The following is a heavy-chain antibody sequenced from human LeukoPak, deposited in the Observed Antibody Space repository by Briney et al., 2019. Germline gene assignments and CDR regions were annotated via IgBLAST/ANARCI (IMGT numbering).Heavy chain of an antibody. V-gene: IGHV3-23*01. CDR3: AKVPAVAGLWDFDY. J-gene: IGHJ4*02. CDR2: IRGSGIST. D-gene: IGHD6-19*01. CDR1: GFTFSTYA. Sequence: GGSLRLSCAASGFTFSTYAMSWVRQAPGKGLEWVSGIRGSGISTYYADSVKGRFTISRDNSKNTLYLQMNSLRAEDTAVYYCAKVPAVAGLWDFDYWGQGTLVTVSS.